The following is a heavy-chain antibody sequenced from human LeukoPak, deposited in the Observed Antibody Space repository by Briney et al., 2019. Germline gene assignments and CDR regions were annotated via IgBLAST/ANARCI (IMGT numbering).Heavy chain of an antibody. D-gene: IGHD2-2*03. CDR2: IYYSGST. CDR3: ARLDVVVVPAAMYYFDY. CDR1: GGSISSSSCY. Sequence: PSETLSLTCTVSGGSISSSSCYWGWIRQPPGKGLEWMGTIYYSGSTYYNPSLKSQVTISVDTSKNQFSLKLSSVTAADTAVYYCARLDVVVVPAAMYYFDYWGQGTLVTVSS. J-gene: IGHJ4*02. V-gene: IGHV4-39*01.